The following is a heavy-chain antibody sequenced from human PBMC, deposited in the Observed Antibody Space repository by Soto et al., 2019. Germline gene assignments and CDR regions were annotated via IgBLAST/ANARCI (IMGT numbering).Heavy chain of an antibody. J-gene: IGHJ6*02. V-gene: IGHV1-2*02. CDR1: GYTFSGKY. CDR2: INPNSGGT. CDR3: ARSLTEGYCTITGCYTRPLYGMDV. D-gene: IGHD2-2*02. Sequence: QEQLVQSGAEVKKPGASVKVSCKASGYTFSGKYIHWLRQAPGQGLEWMGWINPNSGGTNYAQKFQGRVTVTRDTPTSTAYMELRRLTSDDTAVYYCARSLTEGYCTITGCYTRPLYGMDVWGQWTTVTVSS.